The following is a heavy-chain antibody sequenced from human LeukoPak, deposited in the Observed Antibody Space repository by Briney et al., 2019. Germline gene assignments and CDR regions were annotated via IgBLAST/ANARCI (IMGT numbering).Heavy chain of an antibody. D-gene: IGHD3-10*01. CDR3: ARAPRYYYGSGSYPAETSLDY. V-gene: IGHV4-61*02. J-gene: IGHJ4*02. Sequence: SETLSLTCTVSGGSISSGSYYWSWIRQPAGKGLEWIGRIYTSGSTNYNPSLKSRVTMSVDTSKNQFSLKLSSVTAADTAVYYCARAPRYYYGSGSYPAETSLDYWGQGTLVTVSS. CDR1: GGSISSGSYY. CDR2: IYTSGST.